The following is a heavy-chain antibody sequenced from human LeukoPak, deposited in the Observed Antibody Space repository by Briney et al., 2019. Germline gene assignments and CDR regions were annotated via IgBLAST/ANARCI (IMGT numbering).Heavy chain of an antibody. CDR2: IRSKAYGGTT. CDR1: GFTFGDYA. V-gene: IGHV3-49*04. D-gene: IGHD3-10*01. CDR3: ARDKISLLRGVMLNWFDP. J-gene: IGHJ5*02. Sequence: GGSLRLSCTASGFTFGDYAMSWVRQAPGKGLEWVGFIRSKAYGGTTEYAASVKGRFTISRDDSKSIAYLQLNSLTIEDTAVYYCARDKISLLRGVMLNWFDPWGQGTLVTVSS.